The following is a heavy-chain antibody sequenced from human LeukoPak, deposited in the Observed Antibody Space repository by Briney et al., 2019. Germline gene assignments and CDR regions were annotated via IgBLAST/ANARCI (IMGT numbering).Heavy chain of an antibody. CDR3: ARVDEGGYYYYGMDV. CDR2: INHSGST. J-gene: IGHJ6*02. Sequence: SETLSLTCAVYGGSFSGYYWSWIRQPPGKGLEWIGEINHSGSTNYNPSLKSRVTISVDTSKNQFSLKLSSVTAADTAVYYCARVDEGGYYYYGMDVWGQGTTVTVSS. CDR1: GGSFSGYY. V-gene: IGHV4-34*01. D-gene: IGHD3-16*01.